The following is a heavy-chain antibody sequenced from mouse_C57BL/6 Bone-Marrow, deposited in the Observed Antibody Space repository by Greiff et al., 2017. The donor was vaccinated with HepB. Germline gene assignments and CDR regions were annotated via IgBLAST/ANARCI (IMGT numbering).Heavy chain of an antibody. V-gene: IGHV2-6*01. J-gene: IGHJ3*01. CDR2: IWGVGST. D-gene: IGHD4-1*01. CDR1: GFSLTSYG. CDR3: ASGNWDSSWFAY. Sequence: VKVVESGPGLVAPSQSLSIPCTVSGFSLTSYGVDWVRQSPGKGLEWLGVIWGVGSTNYNSALKSRLSISKDNSKSQVFLKMNSRQTDDTAMYYCASGNWDSSWFAYWGQGTLVTVSA.